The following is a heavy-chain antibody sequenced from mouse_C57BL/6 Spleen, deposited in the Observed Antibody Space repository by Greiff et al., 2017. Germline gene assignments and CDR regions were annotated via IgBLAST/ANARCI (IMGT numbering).Heavy chain of an antibody. CDR3: AGGDGYGFAY. CDR2: INPSNGGT. CDR1: GYTFTRYW. V-gene: IGHV1-53*01. J-gene: IGHJ3*01. D-gene: IGHD2-2*01. Sequence: QVQLKQPGTELVKPGASVKLSCKASGYTFTRYWMHWVQQRPGQGLEWIGNINPSNGGTNYNEKFKSKATLTVDKSSSTAYMQLSSLTSEDSAVDYGAGGDGYGFAYWGQGTLVTVSA.